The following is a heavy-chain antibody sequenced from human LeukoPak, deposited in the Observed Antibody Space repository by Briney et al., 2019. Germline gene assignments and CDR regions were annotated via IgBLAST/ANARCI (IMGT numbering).Heavy chain of an antibody. J-gene: IGHJ6*03. CDR2: ISYDGSNK. CDR1: GFTFSSYA. CDR3: ARDSDSYYYDSSGYYHYYYYMDV. D-gene: IGHD3-22*01. Sequence: GRSLRLSCAASGFTFSSYAMHWVRQAPGKGLEWVAVISYDGSNKYYADSVKGRFTISRDNSKNTPYLQMNSLRAEDTAVYYCARDSDSYYYDSSGYYHYYYYMDVWGKGTTVTVSS. V-gene: IGHV3-30*01.